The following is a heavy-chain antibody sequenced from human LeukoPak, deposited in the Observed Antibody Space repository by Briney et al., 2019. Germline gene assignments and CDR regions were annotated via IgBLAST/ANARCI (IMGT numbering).Heavy chain of an antibody. D-gene: IGHD6-6*01. CDR2: INWNGGST. V-gene: IGHV3-20*04. Sequence: GGSLRLSCAASGFTFDDYGMSWVRHAPGKGLEWVSGINWNGGSTEYADSVKGRFTISRDNAKTSLYLQMNSLRAEDTALYYCARDPGYSSSSGGYYFDYWGQGALVTVSS. CDR1: GFTFDDYG. CDR3: ARDPGYSSSSGGYYFDY. J-gene: IGHJ4*02.